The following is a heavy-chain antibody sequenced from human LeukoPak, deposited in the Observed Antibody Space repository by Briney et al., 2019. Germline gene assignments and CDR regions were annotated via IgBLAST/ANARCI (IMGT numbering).Heavy chain of an antibody. CDR1: GGSISSYY. D-gene: IGHD3-10*01. V-gene: IGHV4-59*12. Sequence: PSETLSLTCTVSGGSISSYYWSWIRQPPGKGLEWIGYIYYSGSTNYNPSLKSRVTISVDTSKNQFSLKLSSVTAADTAVYYCASTGITLVRGVIAWGQGTLVTVSS. CDR2: IYYSGST. J-gene: IGHJ4*02. CDR3: ASTGITLVRGVIA.